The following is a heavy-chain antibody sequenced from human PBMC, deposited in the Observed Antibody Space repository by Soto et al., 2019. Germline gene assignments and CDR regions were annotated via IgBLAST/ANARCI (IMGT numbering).Heavy chain of an antibody. J-gene: IGHJ4*02. D-gene: IGHD3-10*01. CDR3: ANRGGGFDY. CDR1: GFPLRNYA. V-gene: IGHV3-23*01. CDR2: VSGSGGGT. Sequence: EVQLLESGGGSVQPGGSLRLSCVVSGFPLRNYAMTWVRQAPGKGLEWVSTVSGSGGGTYYTDSVKGRFTISRDNSKNTLYLQSNSLRAEDTAVYYCANRGGGFDYWGQGTLVTVSS.